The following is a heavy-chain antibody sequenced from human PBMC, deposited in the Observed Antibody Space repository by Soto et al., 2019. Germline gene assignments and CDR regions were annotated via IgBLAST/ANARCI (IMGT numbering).Heavy chain of an antibody. CDR2: ISYDGRHA. D-gene: IGHD1-26*01. J-gene: IGHJ4*02. CDR1: GFTFTTYG. Sequence: QVQLVDSGGGVVHPGRSLRLSCAASGFTFTTYGMHWVRRAPGKGLEWVAVISYDGRHAYYADSVKGRFTISRDNSKNTLYLQINSLRAEDTAVYYCAKARTYSVASGFDYWGRGTLVTVSS. V-gene: IGHV3-30*18. CDR3: AKARTYSVASGFDY.